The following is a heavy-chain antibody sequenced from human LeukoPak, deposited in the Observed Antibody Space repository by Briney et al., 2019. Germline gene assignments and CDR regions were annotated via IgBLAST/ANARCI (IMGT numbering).Heavy chain of an antibody. CDR1: GFTFGDYA. CDR2: IRSKAYGGTT. Sequence: GGSLRLSCTASGFTFGDYAMSWVRQAPGKGLEWVGFIRSKAYGGTTEYAASVKGRFTISRDDSKSIAYLQMNSLKTEDTTVYYCTRCAIMATTNFDYWGQGTLVTVSS. CDR3: TRCAIMATTNFDY. J-gene: IGHJ4*02. V-gene: IGHV3-49*04. D-gene: IGHD5-24*01.